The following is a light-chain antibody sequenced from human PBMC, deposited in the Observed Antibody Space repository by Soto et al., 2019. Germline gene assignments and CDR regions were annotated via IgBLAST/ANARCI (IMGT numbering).Light chain of an antibody. CDR1: SSVVGDYNY. CDR2: ESS. V-gene: IGLV2-14*01. Sequence: QSVLTQPASVSGSPEQSITISCTGASSVVGDYNYVSWYQQHPGKAPRLMIYESSNRPSGISTRFSGSKSGNTASLTISGLQTEDEADYYCSSYALSGSLLFGGGTKVTVL. J-gene: IGLJ2*01. CDR3: SSYALSGSLL.